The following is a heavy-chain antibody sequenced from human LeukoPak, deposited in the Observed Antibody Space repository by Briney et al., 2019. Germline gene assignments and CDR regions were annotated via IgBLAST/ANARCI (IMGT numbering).Heavy chain of an antibody. CDR1: GFTFSSYA. Sequence: GGSLRLSCAASGFTFSSYAMSWVRQAPGKGLEWVSAISSSGGSTYYADSVKGRFTISRDNAKNMLYLQVNSLRAEDTAVYYCARRVRRIAACFDYWGQGTLVTVSS. CDR3: ARRVRRIAACFDY. CDR2: ISSSGGST. D-gene: IGHD6-6*01. J-gene: IGHJ4*02. V-gene: IGHV3-23*01.